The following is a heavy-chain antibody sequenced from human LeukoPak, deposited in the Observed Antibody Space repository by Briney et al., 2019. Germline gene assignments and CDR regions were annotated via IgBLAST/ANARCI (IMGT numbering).Heavy chain of an antibody. CDR1: GGSISSYY. V-gene: IGHV4-59*01. Sequence: SETLSLTCTVSGGSISSYYWSWIRQPPGKGLEWLGYIYYSGSTNYNPSLKSRVTISVDTSKNQFSLKLSSVTAADTAVYYCARCYSGWYYFDYWGQGTLVTVSS. D-gene: IGHD6-19*01. CDR3: ARCYSGWYYFDY. J-gene: IGHJ4*02. CDR2: IYYSGST.